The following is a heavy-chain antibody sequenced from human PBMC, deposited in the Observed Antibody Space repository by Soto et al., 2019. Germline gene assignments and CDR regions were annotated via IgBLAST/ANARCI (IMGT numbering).Heavy chain of an antibody. D-gene: IGHD6-6*01. CDR3: ATGPLAPVEYSSSSPAFDI. Sequence: GASVKVSCKVSGYTLTELSMHWVRQAPGKGREWMGGFDPEDGETIYAQKFQGRVTMTEDTSTDTAYMELSSLRSEDTAVYYCATGPLAPVEYSSSSPAFDIWGQGTMVTVSS. V-gene: IGHV1-24*01. CDR1: GYTLTELS. J-gene: IGHJ3*02. CDR2: FDPEDGET.